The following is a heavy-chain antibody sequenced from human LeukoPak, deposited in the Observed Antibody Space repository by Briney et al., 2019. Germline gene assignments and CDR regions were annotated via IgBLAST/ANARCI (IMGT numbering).Heavy chain of an antibody. D-gene: IGHD3-10*01. J-gene: IGHJ4*02. CDR2: ISYDGSNK. CDR1: VFTFSSYS. V-gene: IGHV3-30-3*01. CDR3: ARDLGSYPRGEDYFDY. Sequence: GGSLRLSCAASVFTFSSYSMHWVRQAPCKGLEWVVVISYDGSNKYYADSVKGRFTISRDNSKNTLYLQMNSLRAEDTAVYYCARDLGSYPRGEDYFDYWGQGTLVTVSS.